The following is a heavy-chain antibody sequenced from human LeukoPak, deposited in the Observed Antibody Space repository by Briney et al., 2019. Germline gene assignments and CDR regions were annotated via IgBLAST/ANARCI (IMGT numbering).Heavy chain of an antibody. D-gene: IGHD5-24*01. CDR3: AKDMSKMATSPNFDY. J-gene: IGHJ4*02. Sequence: GGSLRLSCAASGFTFDDYAMHWVRQAPGKGLEWVSLISWDGGSTYYADSVKGRFTISRDNSKNSLYLQMNSLRAEDTALYYCAKDMSKMATSPNFDYWGQGTLVTVSS. CDR1: GFTFDDYA. V-gene: IGHV3-43D*03. CDR2: ISWDGGST.